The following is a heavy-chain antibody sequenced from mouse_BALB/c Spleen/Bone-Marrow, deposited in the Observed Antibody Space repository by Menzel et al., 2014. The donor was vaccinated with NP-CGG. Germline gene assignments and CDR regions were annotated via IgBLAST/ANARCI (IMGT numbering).Heavy chain of an antibody. CDR3: ASVYDYGRGYAMDY. CDR2: IYPGDGDT. D-gene: IGHD2-4*01. Sequence: VQLQQSGAEVMRPGSSVNISCKASGYAFSNYGMNWVKQRPGQGLEWIGQIYPGDGDTNYNGKFKGRVTLTADKSSSTAYMQLSSLTSEDSAVYFCASVYDYGRGYAMDYWGQGTPVTGSS. J-gene: IGHJ4*01. V-gene: IGHV1-80*01. CDR1: GYAFSNYG.